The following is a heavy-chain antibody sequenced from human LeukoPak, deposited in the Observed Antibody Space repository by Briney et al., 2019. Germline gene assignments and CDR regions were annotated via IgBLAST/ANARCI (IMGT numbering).Heavy chain of an antibody. D-gene: IGHD5-12*01. CDR2: IDPNSGGT. CDR3: ARDLVATPFDY. J-gene: IGHJ4*02. Sequence: ASVKVSCKASGYTFTGYYMHWVRQAPGQGLEWMGWIDPNSGGTNYAQKFQGRVTMTRDTSISTAYMELSRLRSDDTAVDYCARDLVATPFDYWGQGTLVTVSS. CDR1: GYTFTGYY. V-gene: IGHV1-2*02.